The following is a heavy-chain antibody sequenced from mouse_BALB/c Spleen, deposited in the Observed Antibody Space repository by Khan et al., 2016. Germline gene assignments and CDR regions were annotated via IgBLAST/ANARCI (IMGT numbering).Heavy chain of an antibody. V-gene: IGHV3-2*02. Sequence: EVQLVESGPGLVKPSQSLSLTCTVTGYSITSDYAWNWIRQFPGNKLEWMGYISYSGCTSYNPSLKSRISITRDTSNNQFFLQLNSVTSEDTATYYCARSDYGSKDAMDYWGQGTSVTVSS. J-gene: IGHJ4*01. CDR2: ISYSGCT. CDR1: GYSITSDYA. CDR3: ARSDYGSKDAMDY. D-gene: IGHD1-1*01.